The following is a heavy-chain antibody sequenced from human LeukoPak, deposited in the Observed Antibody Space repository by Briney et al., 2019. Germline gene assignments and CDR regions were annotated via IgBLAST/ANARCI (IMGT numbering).Heavy chain of an antibody. CDR3: AKDREYYCYYMDV. V-gene: IGHV3-23*01. Sequence: PGGGLRLSSADPVYALSSYPMSVVPPAPREGLERVSAISVSGGSTYYADSVKGRFTISRDNSNNTLYLQMNSLRAEDTAVDYCAKDREYYCYYMDVWGKGTTVTVSS. CDR2: ISVSGGST. CDR1: VYALSSYP. J-gene: IGHJ6*03.